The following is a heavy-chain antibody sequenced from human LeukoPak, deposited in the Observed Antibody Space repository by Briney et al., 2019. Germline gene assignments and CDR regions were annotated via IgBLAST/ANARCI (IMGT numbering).Heavy chain of an antibody. V-gene: IGHV3-21*01. J-gene: IGHJ3*02. CDR3: AREVDSSGYYLPDAFDI. CDR2: ISSSSSYI. CDR1: GFTFSSYS. D-gene: IGHD3-22*01. Sequence: PGGSLRLSCAASGFTFSSYSMNWVRQAPGKGLEWVSSISSSSSYIYYADSVKGRFAISRDNAKNSLYLQMNSLRAEDTAVYYCAREVDSSGYYLPDAFDIWGQGTMVTVSS.